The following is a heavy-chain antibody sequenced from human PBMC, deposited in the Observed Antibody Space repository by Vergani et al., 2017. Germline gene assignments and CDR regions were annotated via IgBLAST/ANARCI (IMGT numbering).Heavy chain of an antibody. J-gene: IGHJ4*02. Sequence: EVQMVESGGGLVKPGGSLRLSCVASGFTFRHYSMNWVRQAPGKGLEWVSSISGNNDDVYYADSVKGRFTISRDNSKNTLYLQMNRLRAEDTAVYYCAKDRKGSGSYVGVFDYWGQGTLVAVSS. CDR2: ISGNNDDV. CDR3: AKDRKGSGSYVGVFDY. V-gene: IGHV3-21*04. CDR1: GFTFRHYS. D-gene: IGHD3-10*01.